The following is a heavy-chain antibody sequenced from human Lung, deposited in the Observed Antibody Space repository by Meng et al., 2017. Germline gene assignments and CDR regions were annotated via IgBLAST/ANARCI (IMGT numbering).Heavy chain of an antibody. D-gene: IGHD4-11*01. V-gene: IGHV4-34*01. J-gene: IGHJ4*02. CDR1: GGSFSDYY. CDR3: ARGPTTMAHDFDY. Sequence: QVQPQQWGAGLLKPSETLYLTCVVSGGSFSDYYWSWIRQPPGKGLEWIGEINHSGSTNYNPSLESRATISVDTSQNNLSLKLSSVTAADSAVYYCARGPTTMAHDFDYWGQGTLVTVSS. CDR2: INHSGST.